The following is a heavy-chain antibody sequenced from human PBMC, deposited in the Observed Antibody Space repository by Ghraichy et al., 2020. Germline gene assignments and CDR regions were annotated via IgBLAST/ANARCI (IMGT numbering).Heavy chain of an antibody. D-gene: IGHD1-1*01. J-gene: IGHJ6*02. CDR1: GFTFSSYS. V-gene: IGHV3-48*02. Sequence: GGSLRLSCAASGFTFSSYSMNWVRQAPGKGLEWVSYISSSSSNIYYADSVKGRFTISRDNAKNTLYLQMNSLRDEDTAVYYCARGVKLDHYYGMDVWGQGSTVTVSS. CDR2: ISSSSSNI. CDR3: ARGVKLDHYYGMDV.